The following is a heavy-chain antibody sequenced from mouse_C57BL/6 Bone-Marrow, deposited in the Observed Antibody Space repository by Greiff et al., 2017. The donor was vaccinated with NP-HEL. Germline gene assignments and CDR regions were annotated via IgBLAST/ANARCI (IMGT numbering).Heavy chain of an antibody. Sequence: QVQLKESGAELMKPGASVKLSCKATGYTFTGYWIEWVKQRPGHGLEWIGEILPGSGSTNYNEKFKSKATLTVDKSSSTAYMQLSSLTSEDSAVYYCARRDWDHPHFDYWGQGTTLTVSS. J-gene: IGHJ2*01. CDR3: ARRDWDHPHFDY. D-gene: IGHD4-1*01. CDR2: ILPGSGST. V-gene: IGHV1-9*01. CDR1: GYTFTGYW.